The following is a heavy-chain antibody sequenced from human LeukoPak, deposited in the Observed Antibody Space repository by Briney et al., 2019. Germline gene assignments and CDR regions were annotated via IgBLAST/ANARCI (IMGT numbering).Heavy chain of an antibody. D-gene: IGHD6-13*01. J-gene: IGHJ4*02. CDR1: GFTFSSYA. Sequence: GRSLRLSCAASGFTFSSYAMHWVRQAPGKGLEWVAVISYDGSNKYYADSVKGRFTISRDNSKNTLYLQMNSLRAEDTAVYYCAKRNSSSWGGFDYWGQGTLVTVSS. V-gene: IGHV3-30*04. CDR3: AKRNSSSWGGFDY. CDR2: ISYDGSNK.